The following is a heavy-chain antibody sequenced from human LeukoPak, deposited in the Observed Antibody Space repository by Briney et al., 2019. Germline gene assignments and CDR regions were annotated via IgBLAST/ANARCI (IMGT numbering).Heavy chain of an antibody. Sequence: PGGSLRLSCAASGFTVSSNYMSWVRQAPGKGLEWVSSISSSGTNIYYADSVKGRFTISRDNAKNSLYLQMNSLRAEDTAVYYCASQGGFDDWGQGTLVTVSS. CDR3: ASQGGFDD. D-gene: IGHD3-16*01. CDR1: GFTVSSNY. V-gene: IGHV3-21*01. CDR2: ISSSGTNI. J-gene: IGHJ4*02.